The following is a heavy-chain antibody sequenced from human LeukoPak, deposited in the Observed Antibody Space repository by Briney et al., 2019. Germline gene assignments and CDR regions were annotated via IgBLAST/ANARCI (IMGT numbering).Heavy chain of an antibody. V-gene: IGHV4-34*01. Sequence: SETLSLTCAVYGGSFSDYNWSWIRQPPGKGLEWIGEINYSGDTNYNPSLKSRVTLSIDTSKNQFSLRLTSVTAADTALYYCARVSLSPATNSDILPGHHDAFDIWGQGTTVTVSP. D-gene: IGHD3-9*01. CDR2: INYSGDT. CDR3: ARVSLSPATNSDILPGHHDAFDI. CDR1: GGSFSDYN. J-gene: IGHJ3*02.